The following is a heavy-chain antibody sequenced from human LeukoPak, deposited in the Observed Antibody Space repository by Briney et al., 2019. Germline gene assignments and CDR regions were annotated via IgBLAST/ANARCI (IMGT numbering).Heavy chain of an antibody. J-gene: IGHJ6*03. CDR1: GFTFSYYG. CDR3: TKGLSGWYGVYYMDV. CDR2: ISSSGGST. V-gene: IGHV3-23*01. Sequence: GGSLRLSCAASGFTFSYYGMNWVRQAPGKGLEWVSGISSSGGSTYYADSVKGRFTISRDNSRNTLYLQMNSLRAEDTAVYYCTKGLSGWYGVYYMDVWGKGTTVTVSS. D-gene: IGHD6-19*01.